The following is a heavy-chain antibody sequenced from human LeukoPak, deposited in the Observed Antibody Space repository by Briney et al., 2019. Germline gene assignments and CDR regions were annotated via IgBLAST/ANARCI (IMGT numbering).Heavy chain of an antibody. V-gene: IGHV3-11*01. D-gene: IGHD3-22*01. J-gene: IGHJ4*02. CDR3: ARDDYYYDSSGYADY. CDR1: GFTFSDYY. CDR2: ISSSGSTI. Sequence: GGSLRLSCAASGFTFSDYYMSWIRQAPGKGLEWVSYISSSGSTIYYADSVKGGFTISRDNAKNSLYLQMNSLRAEDTAVYYCARDDYYYDSSGYADYWGQGTLVTVSS.